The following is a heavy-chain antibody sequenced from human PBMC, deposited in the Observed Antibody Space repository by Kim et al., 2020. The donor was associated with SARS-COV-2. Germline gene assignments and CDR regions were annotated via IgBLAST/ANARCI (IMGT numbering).Heavy chain of an antibody. Sequence: SETLSLTCAVYGGSFSGYYWSWIRQPPGKGLEWIGEINHSGSTNYNPSLKSRVTISVDTSKNQFSLKLSSVTAADTAVYYCARGWRDIVVVPAGHSAADPFDYWGQGTLVTVSS. D-gene: IGHD2-2*01. J-gene: IGHJ4*02. CDR3: ARGWRDIVVVPAGHSAADPFDY. CDR2: INHSGST. CDR1: GGSFSGYY. V-gene: IGHV4-34*01.